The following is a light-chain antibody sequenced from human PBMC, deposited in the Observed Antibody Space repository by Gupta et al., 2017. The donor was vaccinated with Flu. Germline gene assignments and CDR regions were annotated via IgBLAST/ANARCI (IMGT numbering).Light chain of an antibody. Sequence: DIQMTQSPSSLSASVGDRVTITCQASQDISNYLHWYQHKPGEAPKLLIYDASNLQTGVPSRFSGSGFGTHFTFTISSRQPEDIASYYCQLYGRLPPPTFGGGTKVEIK. CDR2: DAS. V-gene: IGKV1-33*01. CDR3: QLYGRLPPPT. J-gene: IGKJ4*01. CDR1: QDISNY.